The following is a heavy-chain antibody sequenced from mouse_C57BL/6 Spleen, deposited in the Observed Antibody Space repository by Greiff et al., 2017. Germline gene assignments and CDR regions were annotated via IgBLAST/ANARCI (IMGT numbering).Heavy chain of an antibody. Sequence: QVQLQQPGAELVKPGASVKLSCKASGYTFTSYWMHWVKQRPGQGLEWIGMIHPNSGSTNYNEKFKSKATLTVDKSSSTAYMQLSSLTSEDSAVYYCARGGDSNEGYYYAMDYWGQGTSVTVSS. CDR1: GYTFTSYW. V-gene: IGHV1-64*01. CDR3: ARGGDSNEGYYYAMDY. J-gene: IGHJ4*01. CDR2: IHPNSGST.